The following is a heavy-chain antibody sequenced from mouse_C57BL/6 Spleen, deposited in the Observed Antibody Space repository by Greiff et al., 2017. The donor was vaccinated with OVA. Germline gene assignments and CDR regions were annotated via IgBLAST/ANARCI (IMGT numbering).Heavy chain of an antibody. Sequence: QVHVKQPGAELVKPGASVKLSCKASGYTFTSYWMQWVKQRPGQGLEWIGEIDPSDSYTNYNQKFKGKATLTVDTSSSTAYMQLSSLTSEDSAVYYRARNYDYADYWGQGTTLTVSS. J-gene: IGHJ2*01. CDR1: GYTFTSYW. V-gene: IGHV1-50*01. D-gene: IGHD2-4*01. CDR3: ARNYDYADY. CDR2: IDPSDSYT.